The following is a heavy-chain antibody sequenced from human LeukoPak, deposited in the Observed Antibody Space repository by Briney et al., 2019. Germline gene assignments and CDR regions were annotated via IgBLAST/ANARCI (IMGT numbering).Heavy chain of an antibody. V-gene: IGHV3-30-3*01. CDR3: ARGINYYDSSGYTHTFDY. J-gene: IGHJ4*02. CDR1: GFTFSSYA. D-gene: IGHD3-22*01. Sequence: GGSLRLSYAASGFTFSSYAMHWVRQAPGKGLEWVAVISYDGSNKYYADSVKGRFTISRDNSRNTLYLQMNSLRAEDTAVYYCARGINYYDSSGYTHTFDYWGQGTLVTVSS. CDR2: ISYDGSNK.